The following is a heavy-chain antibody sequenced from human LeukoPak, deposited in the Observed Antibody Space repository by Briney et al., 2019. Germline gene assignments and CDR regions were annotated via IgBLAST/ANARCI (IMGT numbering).Heavy chain of an antibody. V-gene: IGHV3-33*08. CDR1: GITLSGYW. CDR3: ARGGHYYDSRSAEYFQH. D-gene: IGHD3-22*01. CDR2: VWYDGSNK. Sequence: GGSLRLSCAASGITLSGYWMHWVRQAPGKGLEWVAVVWYDGSNKYYADSVKGRFTISRDNSKNTLYLQMNSLRAVDTAVYYCARGGHYYDSRSAEYFQHWGQGTLVTVSS. J-gene: IGHJ1*01.